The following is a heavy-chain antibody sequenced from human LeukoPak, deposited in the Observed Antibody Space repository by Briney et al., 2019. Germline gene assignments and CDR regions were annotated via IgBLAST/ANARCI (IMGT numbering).Heavy chain of an antibody. CDR2: IKSKTDGGTT. CDR1: GFTFSNAW. CDR3: TTQPKYFDWLFYYFDY. D-gene: IGHD3-9*01. J-gene: IGHJ4*02. Sequence: GGSLRLSCAASGFTFSNAWMSWVRQAPGKGLEWVGRIKSKTDGGTTDYAAPVKGRFTISRDDSKNTLYLQMNSLKTEDTAVYYCTTQPKYFDWLFYYFDYWGQGTLVTVSS. V-gene: IGHV3-15*01.